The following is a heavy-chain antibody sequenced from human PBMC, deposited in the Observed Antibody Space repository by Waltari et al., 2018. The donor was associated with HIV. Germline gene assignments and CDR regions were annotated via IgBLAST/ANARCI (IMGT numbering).Heavy chain of an antibody. J-gene: IGHJ5*02. Sequence: EVQLVESGGGLVQHGGSLTPCCASSVFTFDEHWQRAAPQAPGKGLEGVANINHDRSLRCPRASVEGRFTITRDNAKNSLFLQMSSLRVEDTAVYFCVRDIHDCSTKTCYYWCDPWGQGTLVTVSS. CDR1: VFTFDEHW. CDR2: INHDRSLR. CDR3: VRDIHDCSTKTCYYWCDP. D-gene: IGHD2-2*01. V-gene: IGHV3-7*01.